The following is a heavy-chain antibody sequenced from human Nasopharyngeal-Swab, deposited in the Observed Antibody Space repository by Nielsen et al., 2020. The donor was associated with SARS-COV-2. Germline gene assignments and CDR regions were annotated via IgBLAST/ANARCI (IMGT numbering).Heavy chain of an antibody. V-gene: IGHV3-7*03. D-gene: IGHD3-3*01. CDR2: IKQDGSEK. Sequence: VCQAAGKGLEWVANIKQDGSEKYYVDSVKGRFTISRDNAKNSLYLQMNSLRAEDTAVYYCARNDFWSGYYKVPMDVWGKGTTVTVSS. J-gene: IGHJ6*03. CDR3: ARNDFWSGYYKVPMDV.